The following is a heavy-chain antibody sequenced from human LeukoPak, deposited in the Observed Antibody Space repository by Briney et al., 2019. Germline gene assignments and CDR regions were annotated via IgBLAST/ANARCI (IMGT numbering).Heavy chain of an antibody. V-gene: IGHV3-23*01. CDR1: GFTFSSYA. D-gene: IGHD4-4*01. J-gene: IGHJ4*02. Sequence: TGGSLRLSCAASGFTFSSYAMSWVRQAPGKGLEWVSAISGSGGSTYYADSVKGRFTISRDNSKNTLYLQMNSLRAEDTAVYYCARVNSNYPPFDYWGQGTLVTVPS. CDR3: ARVNSNYPPFDY. CDR2: ISGSGGST.